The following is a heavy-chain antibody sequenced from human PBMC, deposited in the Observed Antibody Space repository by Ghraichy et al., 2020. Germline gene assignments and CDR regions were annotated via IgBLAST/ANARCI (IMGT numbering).Heavy chain of an antibody. CDR3: ARAGHDMGHYYYYGMDV. CDR2: ISSSGSTI. V-gene: IGHV3-11*04. CDR1: GFTFSDYY. D-gene: IGHD3-22*01. J-gene: IGHJ6*02. Sequence: LSLTCAASGFTFSDYYMSWIRQAPGKGLEWVSYISSSGSTIYYADSVKGRFTISRDNAKNSLYLQMNSLRAEDTAVYYCARAGHDMGHYYYYGMDVWGQGTTVTVSS.